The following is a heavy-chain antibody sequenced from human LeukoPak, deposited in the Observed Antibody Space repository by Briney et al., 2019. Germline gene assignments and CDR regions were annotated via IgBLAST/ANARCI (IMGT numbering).Heavy chain of an antibody. J-gene: IGHJ5*02. CDR2: FDPEDGET. V-gene: IGHV1-24*01. Sequence: ASVKVSCKVSGYTLTELSMHWVRQAPGKGLEWMGGFDPEDGETIYPQKFQGRVTMTEDTSTDTAYMELSSLRSEDTAVYYCATIAVAGWGSRFDPWGQGTLVTVSS. D-gene: IGHD6-19*01. CDR1: GYTLTELS. CDR3: ATIAVAGWGSRFDP.